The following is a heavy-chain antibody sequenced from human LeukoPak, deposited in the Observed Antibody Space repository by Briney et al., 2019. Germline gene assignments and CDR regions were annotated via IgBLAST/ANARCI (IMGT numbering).Heavy chain of an antibody. V-gene: IGHV3-11*01. CDR2: ISSSGSTI. CDR3: ARDSGSSPGSYYYGMDV. CDR1: GFTFSDYY. D-gene: IGHD1-26*01. J-gene: IGHJ6*02. Sequence: GGSLRLSCAASGFTFSDYYMSWIRQAPGKGLEWVSYISSSGSTIYYADSVKGRFTISRANAKNSLYLQMNSLRAEDTAVYYCARDSGSSPGSYYYGMDVWGQGTTVTVSS.